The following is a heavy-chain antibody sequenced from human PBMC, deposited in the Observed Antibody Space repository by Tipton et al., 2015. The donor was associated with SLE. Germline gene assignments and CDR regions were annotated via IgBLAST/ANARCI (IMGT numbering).Heavy chain of an antibody. V-gene: IGHV4-59*12. CDR1: GGSISNYY. D-gene: IGHD1-26*01. CDR3: AREVGRPGFDY. J-gene: IGHJ4*02. CDR2: IYYSGST. Sequence: TLSLTCTVSGGSISNYYWSWIRQPPGKGLEWIGYIYYSGSTYYNPSLKSRVTISVDTSKNQFSLKLSSVTAADTAVYYCAREVGRPGFDYWGQGTLVTVSS.